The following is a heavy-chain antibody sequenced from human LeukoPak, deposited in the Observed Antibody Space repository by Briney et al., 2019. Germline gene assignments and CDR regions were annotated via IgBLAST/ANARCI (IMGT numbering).Heavy chain of an antibody. Sequence: PGGSLRLSCAASGFTFSSYAMSWVRQAPGKGLEWVSPISGRGGSTYYADSVKGRFTISSDNSKNTLYLQMNSLRAEETAVYYCAKDPSIAVAGLFDYWGQGTLVTVSS. CDR3: AKDPSIAVAGLFDY. V-gene: IGHV3-23*01. J-gene: IGHJ4*02. CDR2: ISGRGGST. D-gene: IGHD6-19*01. CDR1: GFTFSSYA.